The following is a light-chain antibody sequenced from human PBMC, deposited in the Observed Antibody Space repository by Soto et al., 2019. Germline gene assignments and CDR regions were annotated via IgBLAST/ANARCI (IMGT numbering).Light chain of an antibody. CDR2: KAS. V-gene: IGKV1-5*03. CDR3: QKYDNLPPIT. CDR1: QSISSW. Sequence: DLLMTQSPSTLSGSVGDRATITCRASQSISSWLAWYQQKPGKAPKLLIYKASTLKSGVPSRFSGSGSGTDFTFTISSLQPEDIATYYCQKYDNLPPITFGQGTRLEIK. J-gene: IGKJ5*01.